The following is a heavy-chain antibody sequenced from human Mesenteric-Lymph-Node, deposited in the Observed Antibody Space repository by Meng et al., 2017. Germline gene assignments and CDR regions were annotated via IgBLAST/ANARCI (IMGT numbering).Heavy chain of an antibody. J-gene: IGHJ4*02. CDR1: GYTFTSYA. Sequence: ASVKVSCKASGYTFTSYAMNWVRQAPGQGLEWMGWINTNTGNLTYAQGFTGRFVFSLDTSVSTAYLQISSLKAEDTAVYYCARDLESPLSGWYGELGSLWIADYWGQGTLVTVSS. D-gene: IGHD6-19*01. V-gene: IGHV7-4-1*02. CDR2: INTNTGNL. CDR3: ARDLESPLSGWYGELGSLWIADY.